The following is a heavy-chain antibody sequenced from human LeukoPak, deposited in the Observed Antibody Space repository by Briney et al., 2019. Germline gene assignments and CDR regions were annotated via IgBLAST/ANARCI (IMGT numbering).Heavy chain of an antibody. CDR1: GFTFSGSA. J-gene: IGHJ5*02. CDR2: ISANGDNT. V-gene: IGHV3-64D*06. Sequence: GGSLRLSCSASGFTFSGSARHWVRQAPGKGPEFVSGISANGDNTYYGDSVKVRFNISRDNSKIAVHLQMSSLSPEDTAVYYCVRDLTWGQGTLVIVSS. CDR3: VRDLT.